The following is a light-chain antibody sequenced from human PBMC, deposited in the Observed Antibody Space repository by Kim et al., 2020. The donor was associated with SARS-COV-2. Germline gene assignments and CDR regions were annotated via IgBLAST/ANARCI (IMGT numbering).Light chain of an antibody. CDR1: SSDVTAYNY. Sequence: GQSYTISSTGASSDVTAYNYVSCYQQHPVKAPKHIIYEVTKRPSAVPDRFSGSKSGNTASLTVSGLQAEDEADYYCSSYGGSNNLLFGGGTQLTVL. CDR3: SSYGGSNNLL. CDR2: EVT. V-gene: IGLV2-8*01. J-gene: IGLJ3*02.